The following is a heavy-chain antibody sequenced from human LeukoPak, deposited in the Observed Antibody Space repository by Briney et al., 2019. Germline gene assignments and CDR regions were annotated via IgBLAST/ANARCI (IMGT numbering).Heavy chain of an antibody. CDR3: ASSRRGVVVTAMDYYYGMDV. Sequence: SVKVSCKASGGTFSSYAISWVRQAPGQGLEWMGRIIPIFGIANSAQKFQGRVTITADKSTSTAYMELSSLRSEDTAVYYCASSRRGVVVTAMDYYYGMDVWGQGTTVTVSS. V-gene: IGHV1-69*04. CDR2: IIPIFGIA. CDR1: GGTFSSYA. D-gene: IGHD2-21*02. J-gene: IGHJ6*02.